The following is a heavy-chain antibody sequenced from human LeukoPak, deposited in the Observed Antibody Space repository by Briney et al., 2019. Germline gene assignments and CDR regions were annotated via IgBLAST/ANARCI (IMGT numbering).Heavy chain of an antibody. CDR2: INPNSGGT. Sequence: GASVKVSCKASGYTFTRYYMHWVRQAPGQGLEWMGRINPNSGGTNYAQKFQGRVTMTRDTSISTAYMELSRLRSDDTAVYYCARDKRVAGSGGVDYWGQGTLVTVSS. D-gene: IGHD6-19*01. CDR1: GYTFTRYY. V-gene: IGHV1-2*06. CDR3: ARDKRVAGSGGVDY. J-gene: IGHJ4*02.